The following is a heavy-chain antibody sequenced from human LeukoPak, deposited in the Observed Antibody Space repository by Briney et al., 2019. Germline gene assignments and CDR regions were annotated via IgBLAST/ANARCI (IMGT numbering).Heavy chain of an antibody. J-gene: IGHJ6*02. V-gene: IGHV1-69*04. CDR1: GGTFSSYA. CDR2: IIPILGIA. Sequence: ASVKVSCKASGGTFSSYAISWVRQAPGQGLEWMGRIIPILGIANYAQKFQGRVTITADKSTSTAYMELSSLRSEDTAVYYCASVAMVRGVAFYYYYGMNVWGQGTTVTVSS. CDR3: ASVAMVRGVAFYYYYGMNV. D-gene: IGHD3-10*01.